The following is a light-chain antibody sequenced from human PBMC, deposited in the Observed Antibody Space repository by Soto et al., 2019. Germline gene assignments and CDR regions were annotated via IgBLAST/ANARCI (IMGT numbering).Light chain of an antibody. CDR3: QQYSSSPTP. J-gene: IGKJ1*01. CDR2: GAS. CDR1: QTVLNNY. V-gene: IGKV3-20*01. Sequence: EIVLTQSPGTLSLSPGERATLSCRASQTVLNNYLTWYQQKPGQAPRRLIFGASFRATGIPDRFSGSGSGTDFTLTISRLEPEDFAVYYCQQYSSSPTPFGQGTKVEIK.